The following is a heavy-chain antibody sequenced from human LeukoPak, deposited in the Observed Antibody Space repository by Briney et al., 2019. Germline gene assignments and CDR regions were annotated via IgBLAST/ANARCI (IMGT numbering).Heavy chain of an antibody. CDR1: GYTFSSYG. CDR3: ARDSAIWFGALRYYYYMDV. D-gene: IGHD3-10*01. V-gene: IGHV1-2*02. J-gene: IGHJ6*03. Sequence: ASVKVSCKASGYTFSSYGISWVRQAPGQGLEWMGWINPNSGGTNYAQKFQGRVTMTRDTSISTAYMELSRLRSDDTAVYYCARDSAIWFGALRYYYYMDVWGKGTTVTVSS. CDR2: INPNSGGT.